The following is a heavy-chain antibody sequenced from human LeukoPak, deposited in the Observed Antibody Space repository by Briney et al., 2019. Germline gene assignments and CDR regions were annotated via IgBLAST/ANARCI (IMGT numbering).Heavy chain of an antibody. CDR2: IYYSGST. V-gene: IGHV4-59*01. CDR3: ARGVYIAAAQYGY. CDR1: SGSISSYY. Sequence: PSETLSLTCTVSSGSISSYYWTWIRQPPGKGLEWIGYIYYSGSTNYNPSLKSRVTISVDTSKNQFSLKLSSVTAADTAVYYCARGVYIAAAQYGYWGRGTLVTVSS. J-gene: IGHJ4*02. D-gene: IGHD6-13*01.